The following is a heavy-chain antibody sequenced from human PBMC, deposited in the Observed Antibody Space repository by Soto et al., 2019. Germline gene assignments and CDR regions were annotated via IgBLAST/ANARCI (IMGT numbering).Heavy chain of an antibody. CDR1: GGSITSYY. D-gene: IGHD6-19*01. J-gene: IGHJ4*02. V-gene: IGHV4-59*01. Sequence: QVQLQESGPGLVKPSETLSLTCTVSGGSITSYYWSWIRQPPGKGLEWIGHIYYSGSTNYNPSLKSRVTISVDTSKSQFSLRLISVTAADTAVYYCAKVGSGWTGGTDYWGQGTLVTVSS. CDR3: AKVGSGWTGGTDY. CDR2: IYYSGST.